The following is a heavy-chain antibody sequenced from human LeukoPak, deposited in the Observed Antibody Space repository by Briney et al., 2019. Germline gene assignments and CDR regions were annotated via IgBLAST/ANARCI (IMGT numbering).Heavy chain of an antibody. D-gene: IGHD2-2*01. CDR1: GYTFTQYA. CDR2: INTNTGNP. Sequence: GASVKVSCKTSGYTFTQYALNWVRQAPGQGLEWMGWINTNTGNPSYAPGFTGRFVFSLDTSVSTTYLEINSLKAEDTAVYYCARVRARCSTGCLLGNYWDQGTLVTVSS. J-gene: IGHJ4*02. CDR3: ARVRARCSTGCLLGNY. V-gene: IGHV7-4-1*02.